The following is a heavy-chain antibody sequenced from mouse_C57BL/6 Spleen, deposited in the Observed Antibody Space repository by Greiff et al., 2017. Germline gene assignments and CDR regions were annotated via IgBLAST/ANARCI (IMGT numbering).Heavy chain of an antibody. CDR3: ARIKGYYGRRDGMDY. CDR2: LWRGGST. CDR1: GFSLTSYG. J-gene: IGHJ4*01. D-gene: IGHD1-1*01. V-gene: IGHV2-2*01. Sequence: QVQLKQSGPGLVQPSQSLSITCTVSGFSLTSYGVHWVRQSPGKGLEWLGVLWRGGSTDYNAAFISRLSISKDNSKSQVFFKMNSLQADDTAIYYWARIKGYYGRRDGMDYWGQGTSVTVSS.